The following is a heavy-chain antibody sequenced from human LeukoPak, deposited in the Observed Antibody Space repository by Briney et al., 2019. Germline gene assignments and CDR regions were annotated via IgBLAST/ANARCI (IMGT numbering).Heavy chain of an antibody. D-gene: IGHD3-22*01. CDR3: AKDDYYDTSGYRD. Sequence: GGSLRLSCAAAGFTFSSYGMHWVRQAPGKGLEWVAFIRYDGSNKYYADSVKGRFTISRDNSKNTLYLQMNSLRAEDTAVYYCAKDDYYDTSGYRDWGQGTLVTVSS. CDR2: IRYDGSNK. V-gene: IGHV3-30*02. CDR1: GFTFSSYG. J-gene: IGHJ4*02.